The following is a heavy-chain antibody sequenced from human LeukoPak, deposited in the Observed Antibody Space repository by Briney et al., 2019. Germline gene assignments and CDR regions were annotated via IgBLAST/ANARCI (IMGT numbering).Heavy chain of an antibody. CDR3: AKVLWIAAAEPFDY. CDR1: GFTFSSYG. CDR2: IWYDGSNK. Sequence: GGSLRLSCAAPGFTFSSYGMHWVRQDPGKGLEWVAVIWYDGSNKYYADSVKGRFTISRDNSKNTLYLQMNSLRAEDTAVYYCAKVLWIAAAEPFDYWGQGTLVTVPS. D-gene: IGHD6-13*01. J-gene: IGHJ4*02. V-gene: IGHV3-33*06.